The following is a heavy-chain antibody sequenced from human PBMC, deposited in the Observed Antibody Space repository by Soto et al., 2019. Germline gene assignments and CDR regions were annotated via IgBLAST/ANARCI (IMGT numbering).Heavy chain of an antibody. V-gene: IGHV3-23*01. J-gene: IGHJ4*02. Sequence: EVQLLESGEGLVQSGGSLRLSCAASGFTFSNYAMSWVRQAPGKGLEWVSGLSGGGTNTYYADSVKGRFTISRDNSKNTLYLQMNSLSVEDTAIYYCAKSMGYSSATGYYWGQGTLVTGSS. CDR1: GFTFSNYA. CDR3: AKSMGYSSATGYY. D-gene: IGHD5-18*01. CDR2: LSGGGTNT.